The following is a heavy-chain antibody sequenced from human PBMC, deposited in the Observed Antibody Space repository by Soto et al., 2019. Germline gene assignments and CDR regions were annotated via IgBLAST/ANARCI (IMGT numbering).Heavy chain of an antibody. CDR1: RGDFTSQA. Sequence: SVKVSSKCYRGDFTSQAISLVRQAPGQGLEWMGGIIPIFGTANYAQKFQGRLTITADESTSTAYMELSILRSEDTAVYYCARTRDGYNLLYYFDYWGQGSLVTVS. J-gene: IGHJ4*02. CDR2: IIPIFGTA. CDR3: ARTRDGYNLLYYFDY. D-gene: IGHD6-25*01. V-gene: IGHV1-69*13.